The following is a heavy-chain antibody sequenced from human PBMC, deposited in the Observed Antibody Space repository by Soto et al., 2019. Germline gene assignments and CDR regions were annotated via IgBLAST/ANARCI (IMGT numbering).Heavy chain of an antibody. J-gene: IGHJ5*02. CDR1: GGTVKSDY. D-gene: IGHD3-22*01. V-gene: IGHV4-59*02. Sequence: QVHLQESGPGLVKPSETLSLTCSVSGGTVKSDYWNWIRQPPGKRLEWIGYMYHSGSSIYNPSLKSRVTISVDTSKYQFSLKLSSVTAADTAIYFWARDFYDSCGYSSPFDIWGQGILVTVSS. CDR2: MYHSGSS. CDR3: ARDFYDSCGYSSPFDI.